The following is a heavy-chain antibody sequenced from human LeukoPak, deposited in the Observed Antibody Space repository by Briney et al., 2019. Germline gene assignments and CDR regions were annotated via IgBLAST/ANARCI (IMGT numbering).Heavy chain of an antibody. CDR2: ISRNGSTI. Sequence: GRSLRLPCESSGFIHSNYYMTGIRRAPGKGLEGVSYISRNGSTIYYADYVKGRFTISRDNPMNSLYLQMNSLRADDTAVYYCARDFNSGSGSYGMDVWGKGTTVTVSS. D-gene: IGHD3-10*01. V-gene: IGHV3-11*01. CDR3: ARDFNSGSGSYGMDV. J-gene: IGHJ6*04. CDR1: GFIHSNYY.